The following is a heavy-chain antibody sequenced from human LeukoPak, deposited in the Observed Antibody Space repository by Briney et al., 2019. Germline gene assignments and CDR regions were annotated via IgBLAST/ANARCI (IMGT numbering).Heavy chain of an antibody. D-gene: IGHD5-12*01. Sequence: SETLSLTCTVSGGSISSSSYYWGWIRQPPGKGLEWIGSIYYSGSTYYNPSLKSRVTISVDTSKNQFSLKLSSVTAADTAVYYCARQRGGYELIDYWGQGTLVTVSS. V-gene: IGHV4-39*01. J-gene: IGHJ4*02. CDR2: IYYSGST. CDR3: ARQRGGYELIDY. CDR1: GGSISSSSYY.